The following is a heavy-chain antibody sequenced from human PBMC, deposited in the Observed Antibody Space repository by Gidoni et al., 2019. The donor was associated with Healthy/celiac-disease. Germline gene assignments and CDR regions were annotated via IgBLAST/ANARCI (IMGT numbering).Heavy chain of an antibody. CDR2: IGTAGDT. CDR3: ARGCRYYGSGSYYTWFDP. CDR1: GFTFSSYD. Sequence: EVQLVESGGGLVQPGGSLRLSCAASGFTFSSYDMHWVRQATGKGLEWVSAIGTAGDTYYPGSVKGRFTISRENAKNSLYLQMNSLRAGDTAVYYCARGCRYYGSGSYYTWFDPWGQGTLVTVSS. J-gene: IGHJ5*02. V-gene: IGHV3-13*04. D-gene: IGHD3-10*01.